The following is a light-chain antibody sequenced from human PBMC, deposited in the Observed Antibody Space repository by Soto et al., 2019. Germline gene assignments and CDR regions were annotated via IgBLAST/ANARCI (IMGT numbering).Light chain of an antibody. CDR1: NIGNKN. Sequence: SYELTQPLSVSVALGQTTRITCGGDNIGNKNVHWYQQRPRQAPVLVIYSDNNRPSGIPEPFSGSNSGNTATLTINRAQDGDESDYYCQVCGSSTVVFGGGTQLTVL. CDR2: SDN. V-gene: IGLV3-9*01. J-gene: IGLJ2*01. CDR3: QVCGSSTVV.